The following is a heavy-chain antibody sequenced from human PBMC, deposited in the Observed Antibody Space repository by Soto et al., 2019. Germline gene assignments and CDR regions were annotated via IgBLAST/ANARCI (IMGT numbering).Heavy chain of an antibody. V-gene: IGHV4-59*01. CDR1: GGSISSYY. CDR3: AHRPIVVAGTRGFAWFDP. Sequence: ASETLSLTCTVSGGSISSYYWSWIRQPPGKGLEWIGYFYYSGSTNYNPSLKSRVTISVDTSKNQFSLKLSSVTAADTAVYYCAHRPIVVAGTRGFAWFDPWGQGTLVTVSS. J-gene: IGHJ5*02. CDR2: FYYSGST. D-gene: IGHD6-19*01.